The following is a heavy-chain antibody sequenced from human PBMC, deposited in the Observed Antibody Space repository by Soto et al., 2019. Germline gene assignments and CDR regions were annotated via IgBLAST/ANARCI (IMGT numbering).Heavy chain of an antibody. D-gene: IGHD2-2*01. J-gene: IGHJ6*03. CDR2: ISGSGGST. CDR1: GFTFSSYA. Sequence: PGGSLRLSCAASGFTFSSYAMSWVRQAPGKGLEWVSAISGSGGSTYYADSVKGRFTISRDNSKNTLYLQMNSLRAEDTAVYYCAKQSQVVVVPALRYYMDVWGKGTTVTASS. CDR3: AKQSQVVVVPALRYYMDV. V-gene: IGHV3-23*01.